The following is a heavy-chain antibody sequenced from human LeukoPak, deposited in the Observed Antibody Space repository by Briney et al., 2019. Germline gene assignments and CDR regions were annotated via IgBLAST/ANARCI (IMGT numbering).Heavy chain of an antibody. CDR2: INPSGGST. Sequence: ASVKVSCKASGYTFTSYYMHWVRQAPGQGLEWMGIINPSGGSTSYAQKFQGRVTMTEDTSTDTAYMELSSLRSEDTAVYYCAGGSSWYDAWGQGTLVTVSS. V-gene: IGHV1-46*01. D-gene: IGHD6-13*01. CDR1: GYTFTSYY. J-gene: IGHJ5*02. CDR3: AGGSSWYDA.